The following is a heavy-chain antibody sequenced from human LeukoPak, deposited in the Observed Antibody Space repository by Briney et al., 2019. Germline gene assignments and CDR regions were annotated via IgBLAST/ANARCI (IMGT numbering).Heavy chain of an antibody. Sequence: GGSLRLSCAASGFTFSSYGTHWVRQAPGKGLEWVAFIRYDGSNKYYADSVKGRFTISRGNSKNTLYLQMNSLRAEDTAVYYCAKERDTAMVTIDYWGQGTLVTVSS. CDR3: AKERDTAMVTIDY. J-gene: IGHJ4*02. CDR2: IRYDGSNK. D-gene: IGHD5-18*01. CDR1: GFTFSSYG. V-gene: IGHV3-30*02.